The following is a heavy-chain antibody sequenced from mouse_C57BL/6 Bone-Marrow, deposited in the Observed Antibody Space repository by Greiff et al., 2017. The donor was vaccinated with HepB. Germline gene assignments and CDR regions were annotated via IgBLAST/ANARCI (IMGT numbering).Heavy chain of an antibody. J-gene: IGHJ3*01. CDR2: IYPRSGNT. Sequence: VQLQQSGAELARPGASVKLSCKASGYTFTSYGISWVKQRTGQGLEWIGEIYPRSGNTYYNEKFKGKATLTADKSSSTAYMELRSLTSEDSAVYFCARGELGQAFAYWGQGTLVTVSA. D-gene: IGHD4-1*01. V-gene: IGHV1-81*01. CDR3: ARGELGQAFAY. CDR1: GYTFTSYG.